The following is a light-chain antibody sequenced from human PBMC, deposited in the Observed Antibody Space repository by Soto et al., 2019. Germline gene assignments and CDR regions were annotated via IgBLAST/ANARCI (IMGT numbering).Light chain of an antibody. CDR1: QSVRTS. CDR3: QHYNSYSEA. CDR2: DAS. Sequence: VVLTQSPATLSLSPGERATLSCRASQSVRTSLAWYQHKPGQAPRLVIYDASLRANGVPARFSGSGSGTDFTLTISSLQPDDFATYYCQHYNSYSEAFGQGTKVDIK. J-gene: IGKJ1*01. V-gene: IGKV3-11*01.